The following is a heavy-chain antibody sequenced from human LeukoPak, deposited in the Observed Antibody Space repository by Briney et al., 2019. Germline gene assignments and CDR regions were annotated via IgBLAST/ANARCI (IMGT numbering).Heavy chain of an antibody. D-gene: IGHD3-22*01. V-gene: IGHV4-4*07. CDR1: GGSISSYY. CDR3: ARAYYDSSVLSYYYGMDV. CDR2: IYTSGST. Sequence: SETLSLTCTVSGGSISSYYWSWIRQPAGKGLGWIGRIYTSGSTNYNPSLKSRVTMSVDTSKNQFSLKLSSVTAADTAVYYCARAYYDSSVLSYYYGMDVWGQGTTVTVSS. J-gene: IGHJ6*02.